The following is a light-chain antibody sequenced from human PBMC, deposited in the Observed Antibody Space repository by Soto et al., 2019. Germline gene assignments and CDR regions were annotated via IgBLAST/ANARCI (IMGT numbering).Light chain of an antibody. CDR1: ESIRTW. CDR3: QQYNSYPWT. Sequence: DIQMTQSPSTLSASIGDRVTITCRASESIRTWLAWYQHKPGKAPKFLIDKASTLKSGVPSRFSGSGSGTEFTLTISSLQPDDFATYYCQQYNSYPWTFGQGTKVDIK. J-gene: IGKJ1*01. CDR2: KAS. V-gene: IGKV1-5*03.